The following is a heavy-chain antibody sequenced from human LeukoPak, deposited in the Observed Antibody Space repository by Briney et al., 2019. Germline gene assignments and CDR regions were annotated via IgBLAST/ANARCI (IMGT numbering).Heavy chain of an antibody. Sequence: TGGSLRLSCAASGFTFSSYGMHWVRRAPGKGLEWVAVIWYDGSNKYYADSVKGRFTISRDNSKNTLYLQMNSLRAEDTAVYYCAKNTRRYYYGSGVDYFDYWGQGTLVTVSS. J-gene: IGHJ4*02. CDR2: IWYDGSNK. CDR3: AKNTRRYYYGSGVDYFDY. V-gene: IGHV3-33*06. D-gene: IGHD3-10*01. CDR1: GFTFSSYG.